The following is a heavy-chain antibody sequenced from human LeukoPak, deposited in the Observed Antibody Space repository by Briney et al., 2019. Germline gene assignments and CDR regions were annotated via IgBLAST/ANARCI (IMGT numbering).Heavy chain of an antibody. CDR2: IYYSGST. D-gene: IGHD1-14*01. CDR1: GGSISSYY. J-gene: IGHJ4*02. Sequence: SETLSLTCTVSGGSISSYYWSWIRQPPGKGLEWIGYIYYSGSTNYNPSLKSRVTISVDTSKNQFSLKLSSVTAADTAVYYCAREGGRWNHIFGYWGQGTLVTVSS. V-gene: IGHV4-59*12. CDR3: AREGGRWNHIFGY.